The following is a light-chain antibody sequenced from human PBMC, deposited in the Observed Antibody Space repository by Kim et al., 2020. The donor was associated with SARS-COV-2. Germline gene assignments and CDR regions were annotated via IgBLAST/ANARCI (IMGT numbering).Light chain of an antibody. CDR1: SSNIGTNF. Sequence: QSVLTQPPSTSGTPGQRVTISCSGSSSNIGTNFVYWYQQLPGAAPKLLIYGDDRRPSGVPDRFSGSKSGTSASLAISGLRSDDEADYYCVTWHDSVRAWGFGGGTKVTVL. CDR2: GDD. V-gene: IGLV1-47*01. J-gene: IGLJ3*02. CDR3: VTWHDSVRAWG.